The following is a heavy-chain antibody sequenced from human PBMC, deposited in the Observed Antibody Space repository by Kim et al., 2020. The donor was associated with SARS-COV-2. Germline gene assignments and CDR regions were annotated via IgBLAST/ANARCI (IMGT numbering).Heavy chain of an antibody. D-gene: IGHD5-18*01. J-gene: IGHJ6*02. Sequence: GGSLRLSCSASGFTFSSYAMHWVRQAPGKGLEYVSTISTNGGNTYYADSVKGRFTISRDNSKNTLYLQMSSLRVEDTAVYYCVKDGRTAMVHYYYYGMDVWGQGTTVTVSS. CDR2: ISTNGGNT. CDR1: GFTFSSYA. V-gene: IGHV3-64D*06. CDR3: VKDGRTAMVHYYYYGMDV.